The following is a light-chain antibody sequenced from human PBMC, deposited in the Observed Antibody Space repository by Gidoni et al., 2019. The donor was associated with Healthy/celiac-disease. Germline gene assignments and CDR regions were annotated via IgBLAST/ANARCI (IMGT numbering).Light chain of an antibody. V-gene: IGLV3-1*01. CDR3: QAWDSSIVV. CDR2: QDN. Sequence: SSEVTQPPSVSVSPGQTASITCSGDKLEDKYACWYQQKPGQSPVLVIYQDNKRPSGIPERFSGSNSGNTATLTISGTQAMDEADYYCQAWDSSIVVFGGGTKLTVL. CDR1: KLEDKY. J-gene: IGLJ2*01.